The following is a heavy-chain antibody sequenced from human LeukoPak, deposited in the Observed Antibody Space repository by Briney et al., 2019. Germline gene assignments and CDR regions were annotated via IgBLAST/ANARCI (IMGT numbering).Heavy chain of an antibody. CDR3: AGEDGSGTHGD. Sequence: ETSETLSLTCGVSGYSISSGYQWAWIRQSPGKGLEWIGSIYHSGSAHYNPSLKSRVTISVETSKKQFSLKLSSVTAADTAVYYCAGEDGSGTHGDWGQGTLVTVST. J-gene: IGHJ4*02. D-gene: IGHD3-10*01. CDR1: GYSISSGYQ. V-gene: IGHV4-38-2*02. CDR2: IYHSGSA.